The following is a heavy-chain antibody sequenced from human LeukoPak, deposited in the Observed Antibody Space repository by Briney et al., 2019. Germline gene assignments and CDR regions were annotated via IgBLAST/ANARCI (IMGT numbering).Heavy chain of an antibody. V-gene: IGHV4-4*07. J-gene: IGHJ5*02. Sequence: SEALSLTCTVSGGSISTYYWSWIRQPAGKDLEWIGHIYSSGSTNYNPSLKSRVTMSVDTSKNQLSLKLNSVTAADTAVYYCARGYGSGSNWFDPWGQGTLVIVSS. D-gene: IGHD3-10*01. CDR2: IYSSGST. CDR3: ARGYGSGSNWFDP. CDR1: GGSISTYY.